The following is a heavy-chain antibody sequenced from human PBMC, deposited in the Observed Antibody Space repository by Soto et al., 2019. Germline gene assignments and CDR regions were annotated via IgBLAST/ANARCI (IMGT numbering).Heavy chain of an antibody. J-gene: IGHJ4*02. Sequence: VGLMRLSCAASGFNSSSYGMHWVRQAPGKGLEWVAVIWYDGSNKYYADSVKGRFTISRDNSKNTLYLQMNSLRAEDTAVYYCASLPSSGWYYFDYWGQGTLVTVSS. V-gene: IGHV3-33*01. D-gene: IGHD6-19*01. CDR3: ASLPSSGWYYFDY. CDR2: IWYDGSNK. CDR1: GFNSSSYG.